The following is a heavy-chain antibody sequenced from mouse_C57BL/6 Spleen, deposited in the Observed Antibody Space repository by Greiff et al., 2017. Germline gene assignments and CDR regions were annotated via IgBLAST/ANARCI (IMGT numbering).Heavy chain of an antibody. Sequence: EVQLQQSGPELVKPGASVKIPCKASGYTFTDYNLDWVKQSHGKSLEWIGDINPNNGGTIYNQKFKGKATLTVDKSSSTAYMERRSLTSEDTAVYYCASGNYGSSRGYFDVWGTGTTVTVSS. CDR3: ASGNYGSSRGYFDV. CDR1: GYTFTDYN. V-gene: IGHV1-18*01. D-gene: IGHD1-1*01. J-gene: IGHJ1*03. CDR2: INPNNGGT.